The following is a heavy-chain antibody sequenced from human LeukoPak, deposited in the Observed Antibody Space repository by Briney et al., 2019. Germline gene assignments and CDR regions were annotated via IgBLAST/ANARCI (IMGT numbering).Heavy chain of an antibody. J-gene: IGHJ1*01. V-gene: IGHV3-7*01. CDR3: ARDRYFQY. D-gene: IGHD1-14*01. Sequence: PGGSLRLSCAASGFTFSSSWMSWVRQAPGKGLEWVANIKEDGSEKHYVDSMKGRFTISRENAKNSLHLQMNSLRAEDTAVYYCARDRYFQYWGQGTLVTVSS. CDR1: GFTFSSSW. CDR2: IKEDGSEK.